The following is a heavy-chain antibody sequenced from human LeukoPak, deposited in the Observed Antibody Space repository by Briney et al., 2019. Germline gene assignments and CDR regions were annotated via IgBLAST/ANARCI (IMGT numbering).Heavy chain of an antibody. CDR2: ISAYNGDT. CDR3: ARDNPYYYLY. V-gene: IGHV1-18*01. CDR1: GYTFTNYG. J-gene: IGHJ4*02. D-gene: IGHD3-22*01. Sequence: GASVKVPCKASGYTFTNYGISWLRQAPGQGLEWMGWISAYNGDTKYAQNLQGRVTMTTDTSTSTAYMELRNLRSDDTAVYYCARDNPYYYLYWGQGTLVTVSS.